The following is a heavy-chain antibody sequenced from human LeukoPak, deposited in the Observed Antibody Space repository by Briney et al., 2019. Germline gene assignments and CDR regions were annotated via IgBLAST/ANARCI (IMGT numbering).Heavy chain of an antibody. CDR3: ARETHCSSTSCYSFDY. CDR2: INPNSGGT. J-gene: IGHJ4*02. V-gene: IGHV1-2*04. CDR1: GYTFTGYY. Sequence: ASVKVSYKASGYTFTGYYMHWVRLAPGQGLEWMGWINPNSGGTNYAQKFQGWVTMTRDTSISTAYMELSRLRSDDTAVYYCARETHCSSTSCYSFDYWGQGTLVTVSS. D-gene: IGHD2-2*01.